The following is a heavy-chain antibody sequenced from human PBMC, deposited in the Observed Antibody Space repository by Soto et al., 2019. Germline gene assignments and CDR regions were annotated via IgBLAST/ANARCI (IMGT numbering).Heavy chain of an antibody. D-gene: IGHD6-13*01. V-gene: IGHV1-46*03. CDR1: GYTFTSYY. J-gene: IGHJ6*02. Sequence: ASVKVSCKASGYTFTSYYMHWVRQAPGQGLGWMGIINPSGGSTSYAQKFQGRVTMTRDTSTSTVYMELSSLRSEDTAVYYCARGRRAAAGLRYYYGMDVWGQGTTVTVS. CDR2: INPSGGST. CDR3: ARGRRAAAGLRYYYGMDV.